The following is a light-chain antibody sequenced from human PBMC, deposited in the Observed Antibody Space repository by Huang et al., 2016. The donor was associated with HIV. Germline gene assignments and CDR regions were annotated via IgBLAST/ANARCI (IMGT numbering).Light chain of an antibody. J-gene: IGKJ5*01. CDR2: DAS. CDR1: QSVTTY. Sequence: EIVLTQSPATLSLSPGARATLSCTASQSVTTYLAWYQQKPGKAPRLLIYDASRGATGSPDRFSASGSGADFTLTISDLEPEDFAVYYCQQRSNWPAITFGQGTRLEI. CDR3: QQRSNWPAIT. V-gene: IGKV3-11*01.